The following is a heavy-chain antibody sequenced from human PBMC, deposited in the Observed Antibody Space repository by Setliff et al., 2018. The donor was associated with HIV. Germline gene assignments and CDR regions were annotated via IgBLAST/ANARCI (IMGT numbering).Heavy chain of an antibody. Sequence: PSETLSLTCTVSGGSVGSGSYYWSWVRQPPGKGLEWIGSIYHTGDTYDNPSLKNRVTISRDTSKDRFSLNLRSVTAADTAVFYCARMSVSAAVYFDSWGQGTLVTVSS. CDR3: ARMSVSAAVYFDS. V-gene: IGHV4-39*07. D-gene: IGHD6-25*01. J-gene: IGHJ4*02. CDR2: IYHTGDT. CDR1: GGSVGSGSYY.